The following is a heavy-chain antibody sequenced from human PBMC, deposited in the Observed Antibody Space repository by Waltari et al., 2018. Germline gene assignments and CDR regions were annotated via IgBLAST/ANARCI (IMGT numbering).Heavy chain of an antibody. CDR1: GFTFSSYW. CDR3: ARGRDDYPLSAFDT. J-gene: IGHJ3*02. D-gene: IGHD4-17*01. V-gene: IGHV3-74*01. CDR2: IKGDGSST. Sequence: EVQLVESGGGLVQPGGSLRLSCAASGFTFSSYWMHWVRQAPGKAVVWVSRIKGDGSSTTYADSGKGRFTISRDNAKNTLSLQMNSLRGEDTAVYYCARGRDDYPLSAFDTWGQGTMVTVSS.